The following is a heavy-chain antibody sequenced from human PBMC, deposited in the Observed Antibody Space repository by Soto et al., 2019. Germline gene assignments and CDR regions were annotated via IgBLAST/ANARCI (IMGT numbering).Heavy chain of an antibody. CDR3: ARYYYDSSGYYPL. CDR2: IWSDGSNK. J-gene: IGHJ4*02. Sequence: GGSLRLSCAASGFTFSSYGMHWVRQAPGKGSEWVAVIWSDGSNKYYADSVKGRLTISRDNSKNTLYLQMNSLRAEDTAVYYCARYYYDSSGYYPLWGQGTLVTVSS. D-gene: IGHD3-22*01. V-gene: IGHV3-33*01. CDR1: GFTFSSYG.